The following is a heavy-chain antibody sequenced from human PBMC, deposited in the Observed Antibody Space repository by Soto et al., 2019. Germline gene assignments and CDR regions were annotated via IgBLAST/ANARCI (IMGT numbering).Heavy chain of an antibody. Sequence: ASVKVSCKASGYTFTSYGISWVRQAPGQGLEWMGWISAYNGNTNYAQKLQGRVTMTTDTSTSTAYMELRSLRSDDTAVYYCARVLRYFDWSSVGGYFDYWGQGTLVTVYS. CDR3: ARVLRYFDWSSVGGYFDY. CDR2: ISAYNGNT. V-gene: IGHV1-18*01. J-gene: IGHJ4*02. CDR1: GYTFTSYG. D-gene: IGHD3-9*01.